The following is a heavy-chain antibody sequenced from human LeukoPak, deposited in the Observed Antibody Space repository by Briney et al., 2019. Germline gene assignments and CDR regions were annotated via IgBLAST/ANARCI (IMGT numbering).Heavy chain of an antibody. J-gene: IGHJ4*02. CDR3: AKGGIAAAGTFTDY. CDR2: ISGSGGST. Sequence: GGSLRLSCAASGFTFSSYAMSWVRQAPGKGLEWVSVISGSGGSTYYADYVKGRFSISRDNSKNTLYLQMNSLRAEDTAVYYCAKGGIAAAGTFTDYWGQGTPVTVSS. D-gene: IGHD6-13*01. V-gene: IGHV3-23*01. CDR1: GFTFSSYA.